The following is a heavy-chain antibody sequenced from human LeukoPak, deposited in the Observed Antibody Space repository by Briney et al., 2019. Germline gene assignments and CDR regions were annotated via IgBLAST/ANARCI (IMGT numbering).Heavy chain of an antibody. CDR1: GGSISSHY. CDR2: IYYSGST. V-gene: IGHV4-59*11. D-gene: IGHD1/OR15-1a*01. J-gene: IGHJ6*03. CDR3: ARIPVEQYYYYYYMDV. Sequence: SETLSLTCTVSGGSISSHYWSWIRQPPGKGLEWIGYIYYSGSTNYNPSLKSRVTISVDTSKNQFSLKLSSVTAADTAVYYCARIPVEQYYYYYYMDVWGKGTTVTVSS.